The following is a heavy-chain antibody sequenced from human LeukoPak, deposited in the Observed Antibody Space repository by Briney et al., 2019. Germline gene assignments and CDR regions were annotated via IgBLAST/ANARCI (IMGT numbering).Heavy chain of an antibody. D-gene: IGHD2-2*02. CDR1: GFIFSSYS. Sequence: GGSLRLSCAASGFIFSSYSMNWVRQDPGKGLEWVSSISSSGTYIYYADSMRGRFTISRDNAKSSVYLQMNSLRVEDTAVYYCARDVSRDVSCYTDWGQGTLVTVSS. J-gene: IGHJ4*02. CDR2: ISSSGTYI. V-gene: IGHV3-21*01. CDR3: ARDVSRDVSCYTD.